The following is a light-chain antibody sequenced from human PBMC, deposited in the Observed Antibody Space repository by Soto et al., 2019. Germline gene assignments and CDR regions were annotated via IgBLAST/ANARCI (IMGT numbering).Light chain of an antibody. CDR1: SSDVGGYNY. J-gene: IGLJ1*01. CDR3: SSYPSSSTPYV. V-gene: IGLV2-14*01. Sequence: QSVLTQPASVSGSPGQSITISCTGTSSDVGGYNYVSWYQQHPVKAPKLMIYDVTNRPSGVSDRFSGSKSGNTASLTISGLQAEDEADYYCSSYPSSSTPYVFGTGTKLTVL. CDR2: DVT.